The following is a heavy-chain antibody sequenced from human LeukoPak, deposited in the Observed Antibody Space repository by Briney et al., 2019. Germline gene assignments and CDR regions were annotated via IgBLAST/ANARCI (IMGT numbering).Heavy chain of an antibody. Sequence: GGPLRLSCAASGFTFSSYAMSWVRQAPGKGLEWVSAISGSGGSTYYADSVKGRFTISRDNSKNTLYLQMNSLRAEDTAVYYCAKDWFEYCSGGSCYPGNYWGQGTLVTVSS. CDR1: GFTFSSYA. CDR3: AKDWFEYCSGGSCYPGNY. J-gene: IGHJ4*02. CDR2: ISGSGGST. V-gene: IGHV3-23*01. D-gene: IGHD2-15*01.